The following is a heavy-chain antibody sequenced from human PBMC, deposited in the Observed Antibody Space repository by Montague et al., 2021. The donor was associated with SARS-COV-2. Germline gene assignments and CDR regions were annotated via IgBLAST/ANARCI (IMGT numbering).Heavy chain of an antibody. J-gene: IGHJ4*02. Sequence: PALGKPTQTLTLTCTFSGFSLSTSGMCVSWIRQPPGKALEWLARIDWDDDKYYSTSLKTRLTISKDTSKNQVVLTMTNMDPVDTATYYCARVTAGLVAYGYWGQGTLVTVSS. CDR2: IDWDDDK. D-gene: IGHD5-12*01. V-gene: IGHV2-70*11. CDR1: GFSLSTSGMC. CDR3: ARVTAGLVAYGY.